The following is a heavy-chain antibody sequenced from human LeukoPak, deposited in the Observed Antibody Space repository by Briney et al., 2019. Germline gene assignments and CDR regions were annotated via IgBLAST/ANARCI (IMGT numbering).Heavy chain of an antibody. J-gene: IGHJ5*02. V-gene: IGHV1-2*02. D-gene: IGHD1-7*01. CDR1: GYDFIYYY. CDR3: TREYGTGTNLWAGFAP. CDR2: INPKRNAT. Sequence: ASVKVSFKASGYDFIYYYIHWVRQAPGQGLEWMGWINPKRNATRYAQHFQGRVTLTRETSITTAYMELKRLKSDQRTVYFCTREYGTGTNLWAGFAPWGQGNLVTVSS.